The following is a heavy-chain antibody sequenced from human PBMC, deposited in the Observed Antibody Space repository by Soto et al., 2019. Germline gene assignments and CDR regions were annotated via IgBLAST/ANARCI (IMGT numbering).Heavy chain of an antibody. D-gene: IGHD3-9*01. CDR2: IYWNDDK. CDR1: GFSLSTSGVG. Sequence: GPTQVDPKHPLTLTCPFSGFSLSTSGVGVGWIRQPPGKALEWLALIYWNDDKRYSPSLKSRLTITKDTSKNQVVLTMTNMDPVDTATYYCAHGYYDILTGYSPFDYWGQGTLVTVSS. CDR3: AHGYYDILTGYSPFDY. V-gene: IGHV2-5*01. J-gene: IGHJ4*02.